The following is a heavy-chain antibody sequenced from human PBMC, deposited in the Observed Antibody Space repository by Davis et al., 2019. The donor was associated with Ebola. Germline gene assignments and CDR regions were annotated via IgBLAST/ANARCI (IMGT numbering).Heavy chain of an antibody. CDR2: IYYSGST. CDR1: GGSISSYY. CDR3: ARDIYYYDMDV. J-gene: IGHJ6*02. V-gene: IGHV4-59*12. Sequence: SETLSPTCTVPGGSISSYYWSWIRQPPGKGLEWIGYIYYSGSTNYNPSLKSRVTISVDTSKNQFSLKLSSVTAADTAMYYCARDIYYYDMDVWGQGTTVTVSS.